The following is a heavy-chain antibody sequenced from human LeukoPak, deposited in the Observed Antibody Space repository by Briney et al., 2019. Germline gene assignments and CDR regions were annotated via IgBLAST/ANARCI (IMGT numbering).Heavy chain of an antibody. CDR3: AREGASNGYHYGMDV. V-gene: IGHV3-30*04. CDR1: GFTFSLYN. D-gene: IGHD5-12*01. J-gene: IGHJ6*02. CDR2: ISFGGSPK. Sequence: GGSLRLSCAGSGFTFSLYNMHWVRQAPGKGLEGVALISFGGSPKYYADSVKGRFTISRDNSKNTLFLQMSSLKAEDTAVYYCAREGASNGYHYGMDVWGQGTTVSVS.